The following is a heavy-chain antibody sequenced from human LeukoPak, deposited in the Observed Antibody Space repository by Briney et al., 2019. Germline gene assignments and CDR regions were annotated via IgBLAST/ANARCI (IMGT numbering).Heavy chain of an antibody. D-gene: IGHD6-19*01. V-gene: IGHV3-21*01. CDR1: GFSFSSYT. CDR3: ARGVGGYSSGQNFDY. J-gene: IGHJ4*02. Sequence: GGSLRLSCAASGFSFSSYTMTWVRQAPGEGLEWVSCISSSSTYIYYADSVKGRFTISRDNAKNSLYLQMNSLRAEDTAVYYCARGVGGYSSGQNFDYWGQGTLVTVSS. CDR2: ISSSSTYI.